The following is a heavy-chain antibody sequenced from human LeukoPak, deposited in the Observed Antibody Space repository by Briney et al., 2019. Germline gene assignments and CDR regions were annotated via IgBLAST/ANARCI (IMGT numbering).Heavy chain of an antibody. CDR2: IYYSGST. V-gene: IGHV4-39*07. J-gene: IGHJ4*02. CDR3: ARGWSYSWFN. D-gene: IGHD6-13*01. Sequence: SETLSLTCTVSGGSISSSSYYWGWSRQPPGKGLEWSGSIYYSGSTYHNPSLKSRVTLSVDKSKNQFSLKLTSVTAADTAVYYCARGWSYSWFNWGQGTLVTVSS. CDR1: GGSISSSSYY.